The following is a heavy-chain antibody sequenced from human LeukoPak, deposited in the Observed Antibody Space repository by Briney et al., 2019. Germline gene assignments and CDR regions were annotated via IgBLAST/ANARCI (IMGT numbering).Heavy chain of an antibody. CDR3: ARDRAPLTTTAVGFDP. CDR2: MNPNSGNT. V-gene: IGHV1-8*01. CDR1: GYTFTSYD. Sequence: ASVKVSCKASGYTFTSYDINWVRQATGQGLEWMGWMNPNSGNTGYAQKFQGRVTMTRNTSISTAYMELSSLRSEDTAVYYCARDRAPLTTTAVGFDPWGQGSPVTVSS. D-gene: IGHD4/OR15-4a*01. J-gene: IGHJ5*02.